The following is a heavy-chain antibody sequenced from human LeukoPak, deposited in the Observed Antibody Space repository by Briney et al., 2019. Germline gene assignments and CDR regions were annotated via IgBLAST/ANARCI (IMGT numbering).Heavy chain of an antibody. V-gene: IGHV3-30-3*01. CDR2: ISYDGSNK. Sequence: GGSLRLSCAASGFTFSSYAMHWVRQAPGKRLEWVAVISYDGSNKYYADSVKGRFTISRDNSKNTLYLQMNSLRAEDTAVYYCARDTSGSGRPKYNWFDPWGQGTLVTVSS. D-gene: IGHD3-10*01. CDR3: ARDTSGSGRPKYNWFDP. CDR1: GFTFSSYA. J-gene: IGHJ5*02.